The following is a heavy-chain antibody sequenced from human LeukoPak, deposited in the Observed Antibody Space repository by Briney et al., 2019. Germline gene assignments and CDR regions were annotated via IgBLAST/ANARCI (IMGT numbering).Heavy chain of an antibody. Sequence: ASVKVSCKASGYTFTGYYMHWVRQAPGQGLEWMGWINPNSGGTNYAQKFQGRVTMTRDTSISTAYMVLSRLRSDDTAVYYCARVQESYGYAVYWGQGTLVTVSS. CDR1: GYTFTGYY. V-gene: IGHV1-2*02. CDR2: INPNSGGT. D-gene: IGHD5-18*01. CDR3: ARVQESYGYAVY. J-gene: IGHJ4*02.